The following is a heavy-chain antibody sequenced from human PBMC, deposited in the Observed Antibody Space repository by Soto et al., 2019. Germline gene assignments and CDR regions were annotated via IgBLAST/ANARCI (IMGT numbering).Heavy chain of an antibody. CDR2: IYSGGST. D-gene: IGHD1-26*01. CDR1: GFTVSSNY. V-gene: IGHV3-66*01. J-gene: IGHJ4*02. Sequence: EVQLVESGGGLVQPGESLRLSCAASGFTVSSNYMSWVRQAPGKGLEWVSIIYSGGSTYYADSVKGRFTISRDNSKNTLYLQMHSLRAEDTAVYYCARESIVGATNTFDYWGQGTLVTVSS. CDR3: ARESIVGATNTFDY.